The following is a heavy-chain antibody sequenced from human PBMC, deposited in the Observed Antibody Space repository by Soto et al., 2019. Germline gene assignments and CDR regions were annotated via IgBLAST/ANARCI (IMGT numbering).Heavy chain of an antibody. V-gene: IGHV1-18*01. CDR2: INAYNGNT. D-gene: IGHD3-16*01. CDR1: GYTFTSYG. J-gene: IGHJ5*01. Sequence: QVQLVQSGAEVKKPGASVKVSCKASGYTFTSYGISWVRQAPGQGLEWMGWINAYNGNTNYAQNLPGRVTMTTDTSTITAHMELRSLRSDDTAVYYCARDWFGIESWGQGTLVTVSS. CDR3: ARDWFGIES.